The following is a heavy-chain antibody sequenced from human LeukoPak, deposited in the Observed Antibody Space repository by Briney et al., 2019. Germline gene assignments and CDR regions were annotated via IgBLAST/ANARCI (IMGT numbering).Heavy chain of an antibody. CDR3: ARDHITLVRGVIYYYYGVDV. D-gene: IGHD3-10*01. CDR2: ISGSGGSI. V-gene: IGHV3-23*01. CDR1: GFTFSSYA. Sequence: GGSLRLSCAASGFTFSSYAMSWVRQAPGKGLEWVSAISGSGGSIYYADSVKGRFTISRDNSKNTLYLQMNSLRAEDTAVYYCARDHITLVRGVIYYYYGVDVWGQGTTATVSS. J-gene: IGHJ6*02.